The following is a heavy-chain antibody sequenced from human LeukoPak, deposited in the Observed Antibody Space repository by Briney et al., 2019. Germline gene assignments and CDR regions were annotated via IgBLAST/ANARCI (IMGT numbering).Heavy chain of an antibody. V-gene: IGHV4-4*07. D-gene: IGHD3-10*01. Sequence: SETLSLTCTESGGSVNSYYLSWIRQPAGKTLEWIGRIYDGGSTNYNPSLKSRVTMSVDTSKNQFSLKLNSVTAADTAVYYCPKSNGYGLVDIWGQGTMVTVSS. CDR3: PKSNGYGLVDI. CDR2: IYDGGST. CDR1: GGSVNSYY. J-gene: IGHJ3*02.